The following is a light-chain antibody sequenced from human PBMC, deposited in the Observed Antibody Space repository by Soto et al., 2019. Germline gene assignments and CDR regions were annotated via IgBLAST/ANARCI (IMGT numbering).Light chain of an antibody. CDR3: QTWDTGARVV. CDR2: LSSDGSH. CDR1: SGHSSYD. Sequence: QLVLTQSPSASASLGAPVKLTCTLSSGHSSYDIAWHQQQPEKGPRYLMNLSSDGSHSKGDGIPDRFSGSSSGAERYLTISSLQSEDEADYYCQTWDTGARVVFGGGTKLTVL. V-gene: IGLV4-69*01. J-gene: IGLJ2*01.